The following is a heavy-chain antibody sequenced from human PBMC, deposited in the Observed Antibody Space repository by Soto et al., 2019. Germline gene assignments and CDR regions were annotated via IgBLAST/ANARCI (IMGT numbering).Heavy chain of an antibody. D-gene: IGHD1-26*01. J-gene: IGHJ4*02. CDR2: IHYSGST. V-gene: IGHV4-39*01. Sequence: SETLSLTCTVSGGSISSSSYYWGWIRQPPGKGLEWIGSIHYSGSTYYNPSLKSRGTISVDTSKNQFSLKLSSVTAADTAVYYCARLGQPPGETSGHSYFDYWGQGTLVTVSS. CDR1: GGSISSSSYY. CDR3: ARLGQPPGETSGHSYFDY.